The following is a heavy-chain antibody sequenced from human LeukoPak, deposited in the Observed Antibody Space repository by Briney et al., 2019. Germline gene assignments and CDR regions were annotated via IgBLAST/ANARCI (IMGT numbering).Heavy chain of an antibody. CDR2: INPNSGGT. J-gene: IGHJ3*02. Sequence: GASVKVSCKASGYTFTGYYMHWVRQAPGQGLEWMGWINPNSGGTNYAQKFQGRVTMTRDTSISTAYMELSRLRSDDTAVCYCASRVYYDSSGYYSDAFDIWGQGTMVTVSS. D-gene: IGHD3-22*01. V-gene: IGHV1-2*02. CDR1: GYTFTGYY. CDR3: ASRVYYDSSGYYSDAFDI.